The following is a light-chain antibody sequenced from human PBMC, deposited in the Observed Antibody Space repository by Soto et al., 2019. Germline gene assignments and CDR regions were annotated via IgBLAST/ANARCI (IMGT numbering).Light chain of an antibody. CDR3: QQRSNWPPT. CDR2: DAS. CDR1: QSVSSSY. J-gene: IGKJ5*01. Sequence: EVVLKQSPGAVSLSPGERATLSCRASQSVSSSYLAWYQQKPGQAPRLLIYDASNRATGIPARFSGSGSGTDFTLTISSLEPEDFAVYYCQQRSNWPPTLGQGTRLEI. V-gene: IGKV3D-20*02.